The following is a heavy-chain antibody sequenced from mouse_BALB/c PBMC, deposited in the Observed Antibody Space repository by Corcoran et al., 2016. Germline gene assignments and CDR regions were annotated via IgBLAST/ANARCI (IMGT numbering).Heavy chain of an antibody. CDR3: ARGKYGNYLDY. V-gene: IGHV14-3*02. D-gene: IGHD2-10*02. J-gene: IGHJ2*01. Sequence: EVQLQQSGAELVKPGASVKLSCTASGFNIKDTYMHWVKQRPEQGLEWIGRIDPANGNTKYDPKFQGKATITADTSSNTAYLQLSSLKSEDTAVYYCARGKYGNYLDYWGQGTTLTVSS. CDR2: IDPANGNT. CDR1: GFNIKDTY.